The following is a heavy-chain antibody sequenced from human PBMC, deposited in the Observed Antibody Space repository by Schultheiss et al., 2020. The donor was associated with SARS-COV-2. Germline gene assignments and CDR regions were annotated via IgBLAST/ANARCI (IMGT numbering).Heavy chain of an antibody. CDR1: GGSISSSNW. D-gene: IGHD3-3*01. CDR3: ARTYYDFWSGYANMDV. V-gene: IGHV4-4*02. Sequence: SETLSLTCAVSGGSISSSNWWSWVRQPPGKGLEWIGEINHSGSTNYNPSLKSRVTISVDTSKNQFSLKLSSVTAADTAVYYCARTYYDFWSGYANMDVWGKGTTVTVSS. J-gene: IGHJ6*03. CDR2: INHSGST.